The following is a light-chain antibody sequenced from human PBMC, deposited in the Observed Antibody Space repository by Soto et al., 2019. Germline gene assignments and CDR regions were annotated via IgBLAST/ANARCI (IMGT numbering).Light chain of an antibody. J-gene: IGKJ3*01. CDR2: WAS. CDR3: QQHYSTPFT. Sequence: DIVMTQSPDSLAVSLGERATINCRSSQSILYSSNNKNYLAWYQQKPGQPPKLLIYWASTRESGVPDRFSGSGSGTDFTLTISSLQAEDVAVYYCQQHYSTPFTFGPGTKVDF. CDR1: QSILYSSNNKNY. V-gene: IGKV4-1*01.